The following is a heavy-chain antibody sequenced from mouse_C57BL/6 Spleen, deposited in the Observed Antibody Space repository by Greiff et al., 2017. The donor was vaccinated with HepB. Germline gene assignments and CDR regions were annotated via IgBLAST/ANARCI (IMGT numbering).Heavy chain of an antibody. V-gene: IGHV1-55*01. CDR1: GYTFTSYW. D-gene: IGHD1-1*01. Sequence: VKLQQPGAELVKPGASVKMSCKASGYTFTSYWITWVKQRPGQGLEWIGDIYPGSGSTNYNEKFKSKATLTVDTSSSTAYMQLSSLTSEDSAVYYCAREVYYGSSYDAMDYWGQGTSVTVSS. CDR3: AREVYYGSSYDAMDY. J-gene: IGHJ4*01. CDR2: IYPGSGST.